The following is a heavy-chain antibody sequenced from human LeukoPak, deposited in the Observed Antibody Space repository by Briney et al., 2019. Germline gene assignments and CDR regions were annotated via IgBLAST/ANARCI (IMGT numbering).Heavy chain of an antibody. Sequence: GGSLRLSCAASGFTFSNYWMTWVRQAPGKGLEWVANIKVDESEKYYVDSVRGRFTISRDNAKNSLYLQMNSLRAEDTAVYYCARHGDYHYNSWGQGTLVTVSS. CDR1: GFTFSNYW. CDR3: ARHGDYHYNS. J-gene: IGHJ4*02. D-gene: IGHD4-17*01. V-gene: IGHV3-7*05. CDR2: IKVDESEK.